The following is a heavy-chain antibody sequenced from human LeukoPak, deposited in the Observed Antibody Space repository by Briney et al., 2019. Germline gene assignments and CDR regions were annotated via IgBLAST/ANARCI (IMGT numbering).Heavy chain of an antibody. CDR3: ARDLGGYSSSWPLVY. V-gene: IGHV3-53*05. J-gene: IGHJ4*02. D-gene: IGHD6-13*01. CDR2: IYSGGST. CDR1: GFTVSSNY. Sequence: PGGSLRLSCAASGFTVSSNYMSWVRQAPGKGLEWVSVIYSGGSTYYADSVKGRFTISRDNSKNTLYLQMNRLRSDDTAVYYCARDLGGYSSSWPLVYWGQGTLVTVSS.